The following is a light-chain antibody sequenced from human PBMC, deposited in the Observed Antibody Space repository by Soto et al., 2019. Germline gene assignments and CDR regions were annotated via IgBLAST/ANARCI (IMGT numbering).Light chain of an antibody. CDR2: AAS. Sequence: EIVLTQSPGTLSLSPGERATLSCRASQSVSNTYLAWYQQKPGQAPRLLIYAASSRATGIPDRFSGSGSGTDFTLTISRLEPEDFAVYYCQQFSSYPLTFGGGTKVDIK. CDR3: QQFSSYPLT. CDR1: QSVSNTY. J-gene: IGKJ4*01. V-gene: IGKV3-20*01.